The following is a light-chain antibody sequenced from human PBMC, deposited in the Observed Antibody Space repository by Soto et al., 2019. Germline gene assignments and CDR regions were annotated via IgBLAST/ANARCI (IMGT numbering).Light chain of an antibody. V-gene: IGKV3-15*01. CDR2: GAS. CDR1: QSVSSK. Sequence: EIVMTQSPATLSVSPGERATLSCRASQSVSSKLAWFQQKPGQAPRLLIYGASTRATGIPARFSGSGSGTEFTLTISSLQSEDFAVYYCQQYNNWPRGITFGQGTRLEIK. CDR3: QQYNNWPRGIT. J-gene: IGKJ5*01.